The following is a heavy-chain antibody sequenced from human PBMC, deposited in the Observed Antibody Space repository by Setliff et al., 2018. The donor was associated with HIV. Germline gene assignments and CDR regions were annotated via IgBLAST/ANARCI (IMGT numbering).Heavy chain of an antibody. CDR1: SGSLSGYY. V-gene: IGHV4-34*01. CDR3: ARQERYCTSADCYRYFNY. CDR2: INQSGRS. D-gene: IGHD2-2*02. J-gene: IGHJ4*02. Sequence: PSETLSLTCAVYSGSLSGYYWNWIRQPPGKGLEWTGEINQSGRSNYNPSLKSRVIISIDTSKNQFALKLSSVTAADTAMYYCARQERYCTSADCYRYFNYWGQGTLVTVSS.